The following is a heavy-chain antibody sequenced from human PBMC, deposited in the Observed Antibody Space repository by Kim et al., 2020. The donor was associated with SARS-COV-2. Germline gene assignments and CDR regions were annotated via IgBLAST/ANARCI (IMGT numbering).Heavy chain of an antibody. Sequence: SYSPPFHSHVTSSADKSISTAYLQWSSLKASDTAMYYCATAIAAAGNFDYWGQGTLVTVSS. V-gene: IGHV5-51*01. CDR3: ATAIAAAGNFDY. D-gene: IGHD6-13*01. J-gene: IGHJ4*02.